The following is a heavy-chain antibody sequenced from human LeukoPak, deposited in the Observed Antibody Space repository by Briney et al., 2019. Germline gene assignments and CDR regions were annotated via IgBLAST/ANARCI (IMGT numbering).Heavy chain of an antibody. D-gene: IGHD2-2*01. V-gene: IGHV3-30*18. CDR3: AKGLDIVVPYYAMDV. J-gene: IGHJ6*02. CDR1: GFTFSSYG. Sequence: GGSLRLSCAASGFTFSSYGMYWVRQARGKGLEWVAVISYDGSNEYYADSVKGRFTISRDNSKNTRYLQMSSLRAEDTAVYYCAKGLDIVVPYYAMDVWGQGTTVTVSS. CDR2: ISYDGSNE.